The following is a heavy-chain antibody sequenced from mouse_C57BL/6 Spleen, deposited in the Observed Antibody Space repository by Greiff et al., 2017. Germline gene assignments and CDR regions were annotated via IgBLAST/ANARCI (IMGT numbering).Heavy chain of an antibody. Sequence: EVQLQESGPGLVKPSQSLSLTCSVTGYSITSGYYWNWIRQFPGNKLEWMGYISYDGSNNYNPSLKNRISITRDTSKNQFFLKLNSETTEDTATYYCARSEVLRYSYYFDYWGQGTTLTVSS. V-gene: IGHV3-6*01. CDR3: ARSEVLRYSYYFDY. J-gene: IGHJ2*01. CDR1: GYSITSGYY. CDR2: ISYDGSN. D-gene: IGHD1-1*01.